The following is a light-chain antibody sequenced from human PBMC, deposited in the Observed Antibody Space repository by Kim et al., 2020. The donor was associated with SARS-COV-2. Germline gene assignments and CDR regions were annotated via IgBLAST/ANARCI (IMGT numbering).Light chain of an antibody. CDR1: SGSIASNY. V-gene: IGLV6-57*01. CDR2: GDN. Sequence: GKTVTISCTRSSGSIASNYVQWYQQRPGSSPTTVIYGDNQRPSGVPDRFSGSIDSSSNSASLTISGLKTEDEADYYCQSYDSSNWVFGGGTQLTVL. J-gene: IGLJ3*02. CDR3: QSYDSSNWV.